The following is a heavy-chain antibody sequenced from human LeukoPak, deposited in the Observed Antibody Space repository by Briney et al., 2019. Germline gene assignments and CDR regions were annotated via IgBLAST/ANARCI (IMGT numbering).Heavy chain of an antibody. CDR3: ARRYYDSSGYYGYAFDI. V-gene: IGHV1-18*01. Sequence: ASVKVSCKASGYTFTSYGISWVRQAPGQGLEWMGWISAYNGNTNYAQKLQGRVTMTTDTSTSTAYMELRSLRSDDTAVYYCARRYYDSSGYYGYAFDIWGQGTMVTVSS. J-gene: IGHJ3*02. CDR2: ISAYNGNT. D-gene: IGHD3-22*01. CDR1: GYTFTSYG.